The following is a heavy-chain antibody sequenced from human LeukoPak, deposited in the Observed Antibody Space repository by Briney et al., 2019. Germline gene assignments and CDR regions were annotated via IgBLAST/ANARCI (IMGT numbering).Heavy chain of an antibody. D-gene: IGHD6-19*01. CDR1: GFTFSSYA. V-gene: IGHV3-23*01. J-gene: IGHJ4*02. CDR3: AKIRWLVRKNFDY. CDR2: ISGSGGST. Sequence: GGSLRLSCAAYGFTFSSYAMSWVRQAPGKGLEWVSAISGSGGSTYYADSVKGRFTISRDNSKNTLYLQMNSLRAEDTAVYYCAKIRWLVRKNFDYWGQGTLVTVSS.